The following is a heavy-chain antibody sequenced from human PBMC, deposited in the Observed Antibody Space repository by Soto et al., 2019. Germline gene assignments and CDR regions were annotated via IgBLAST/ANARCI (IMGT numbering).Heavy chain of an antibody. CDR1: GFTFSSYA. D-gene: IGHD3-9*01. V-gene: IGHV3-23*01. CDR2: ISGSGGST. CDR3: AKGLVELRYLDYNWFDP. J-gene: IGHJ5*02. Sequence: GGSLRLSCAASGFTFSSYAMSWVRQAPGKGLEWVSAISGSGGSTYYADSVKGRFTISRDNSKNTLDLQMNSLSAEDTAVYYCAKGLVELRYLDYNWFDPWGQGTLVTVSS.